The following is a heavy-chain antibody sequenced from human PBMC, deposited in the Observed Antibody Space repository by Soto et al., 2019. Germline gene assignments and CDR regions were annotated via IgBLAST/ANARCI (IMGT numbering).Heavy chain of an antibody. CDR1: GYTFTNYA. J-gene: IGHJ2*01. V-gene: IGHV1-3*01. CDR3: AREQVVVATTPHWYFDL. D-gene: IGHD2-15*01. CDR2: INPGNGNT. Sequence: AASVKVSCKASGYTFTNYAMHWVRQAPGQRLEWMGWINPGNGNTKYSQKFQGRVTITRDTSASTAYMELSSLRSEDTAVYYCAREQVVVATTPHWYFDLWGRGTLVTVSS.